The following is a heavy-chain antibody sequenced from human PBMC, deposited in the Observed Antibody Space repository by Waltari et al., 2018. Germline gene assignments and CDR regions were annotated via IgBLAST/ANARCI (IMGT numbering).Heavy chain of an antibody. V-gene: IGHV4-59*01. CDR1: GGSISSYY. Sequence: QVQLQQWGAGLLKPSETLSLTCTVSGGSISSYYWSWIRQPPGKGLEWIGYIYYSGSTNYNPSLKSRVTISVDTSKNQFSLKLSSVTAADTAVYYCARGGAVNRRLVDYWGQGTLVTVSS. CDR2: IYYSGST. J-gene: IGHJ4*02. D-gene: IGHD2-15*01. CDR3: ARGGAVNRRLVDY.